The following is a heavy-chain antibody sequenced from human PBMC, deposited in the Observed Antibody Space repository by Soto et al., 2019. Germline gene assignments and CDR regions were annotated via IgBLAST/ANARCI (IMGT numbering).Heavy chain of an antibody. D-gene: IGHD6-19*01. Sequence: SETLSLTCTVSGGSISSSSYYWGWIRQPPGKGLEWIGYIYYSGSPYYNPSLKSRVTISVDTSKNQFSLKLSSVTAADTAVYYCAVPAASVAGASGSYYYYGMDVWGQGTTVTVSS. CDR2: IYYSGSP. CDR1: GGSISSSSYY. CDR3: AVPAASVAGASGSYYYYGMDV. J-gene: IGHJ6*02. V-gene: IGHV4-39*01.